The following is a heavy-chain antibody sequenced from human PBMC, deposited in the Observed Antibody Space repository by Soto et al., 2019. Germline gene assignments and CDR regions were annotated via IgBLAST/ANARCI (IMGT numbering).Heavy chain of an antibody. CDR2: IYYSGST. J-gene: IGHJ6*02. V-gene: IGHV4-39*01. Sequence: SETLSLTCIVSGGSISSSSYYWGWIRQPPGKGLEWIGSIYYSGSTYYNPSLKSRVTISVDTSKNQFSLKLSSVTAADTAVYYCARSYYYGTDVWGQGTTVTVSS. CDR1: GGSISSSSYY. CDR3: ARSYYYGTDV.